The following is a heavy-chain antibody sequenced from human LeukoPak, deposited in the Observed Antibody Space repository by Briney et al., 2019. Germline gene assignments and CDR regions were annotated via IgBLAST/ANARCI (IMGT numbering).Heavy chain of an antibody. J-gene: IGHJ4*02. D-gene: IGHD3-10*01. CDR1: GFTFRNYA. CDR2: LTYDGSDK. V-gene: IGHV3-30-3*01. CDR3: ARDLAESYLFDY. Sequence: GRSLRLSCAASGFTFRNYAMHWVRQAPGKGLEWVATLTYDGSDKDYADSVKGRFTISGDNSKNTLYLQMNGLRAEDTAVYFCARDLAESYLFDYWGQGTLVTVSS.